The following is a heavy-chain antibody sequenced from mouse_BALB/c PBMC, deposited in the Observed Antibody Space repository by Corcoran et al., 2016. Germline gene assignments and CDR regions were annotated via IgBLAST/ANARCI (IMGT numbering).Heavy chain of an antibody. J-gene: IGHJ3*01. D-gene: IGHD2-1*01. CDR3: ARQLGNPWFAY. CDR1: GYTFTNYG. CDR2: INTYTGEP. V-gene: IGHV9-1*02. Sequence: QIQLVQSGPELKKPGETVKISCKASGYTFTNYGMNWVKQAPGKGLKWMGCINTYTGEPTYADDFKGRFAFSLETSASTADLQINNLKNEDMATYFCARQLGNPWFAYWGQGTLVTVSA.